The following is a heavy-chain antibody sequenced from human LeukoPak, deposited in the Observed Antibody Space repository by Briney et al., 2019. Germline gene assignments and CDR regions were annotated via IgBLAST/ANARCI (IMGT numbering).Heavy chain of an antibody. V-gene: IGHV1-18*01. CDR3: ARDLGYSYGPGVYYFDY. J-gene: IGHJ4*02. CDR1: GYTFTSYG. CDR2: ISAYNGNT. Sequence: ASVKVSCKASGYTFTSYGISWVRQAPGQGLEWMGWISAYNGNTNYAKKLQGRVTMTTDTSTSTAYMELRSLRSDDTAVYYCARDLGYSYGPGVYYFDYWGQGTLVTVSS. D-gene: IGHD5-18*01.